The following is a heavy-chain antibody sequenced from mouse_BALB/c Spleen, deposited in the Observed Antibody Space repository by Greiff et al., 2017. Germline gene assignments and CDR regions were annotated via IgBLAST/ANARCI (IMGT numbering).Heavy chain of an antibody. V-gene: IGHV5-4*02. J-gene: IGHJ3*01. D-gene: IGHD2-3*01. CDR1: GFTFSDYY. Sequence: EVKVVESGGGLVKPGGSLKLSCAASGFTFSDYYMYWVRQTPEKRLEWVATISDGGSYTYYPDSVKGRFTISRDNAKNNLYLQMSSLKSEETAMYYCARVYDGYPFAYWGQGTLVTVSA. CDR2: ISDGGSYT. CDR3: ARVYDGYPFAY.